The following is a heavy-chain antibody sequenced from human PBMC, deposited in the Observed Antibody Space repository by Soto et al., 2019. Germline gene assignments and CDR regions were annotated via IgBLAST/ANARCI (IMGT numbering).Heavy chain of an antibody. V-gene: IGHV1-24*01. CDR3: ATRGEYQLLSPSLYYGMDV. CDR1: GYTLTELS. Sequence: QVQLVQSGAEAKKPGASVKVSCKVSGYTLTELSMHWVRQAPGKGLEWMGGFDPEDGETIYAQKFQGRVTMTEDTSTDTAYMELSSLRSEDTAVYYCATRGEYQLLSPSLYYGMDVWGQGTTVTVSS. CDR2: FDPEDGET. D-gene: IGHD2-2*01. J-gene: IGHJ6*02.